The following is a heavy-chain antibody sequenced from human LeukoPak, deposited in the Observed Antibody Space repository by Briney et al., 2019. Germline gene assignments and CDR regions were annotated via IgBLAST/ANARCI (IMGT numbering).Heavy chain of an antibody. CDR2: IYYSGST. Sequence: PSETLSLTCTVSGGSISSSSYYWGWIRQPPGKGLEWIGSIYYSGSTYYNPSLKSRVTISVDTSKNQFSLKLSSVTAADTAVYYCATLVWSGYYRFDPWGQGTLVTVSS. CDR1: GGSISSSSYY. V-gene: IGHV4-39*01. CDR3: ATLVWSGYYRFDP. J-gene: IGHJ5*02. D-gene: IGHD3-3*01.